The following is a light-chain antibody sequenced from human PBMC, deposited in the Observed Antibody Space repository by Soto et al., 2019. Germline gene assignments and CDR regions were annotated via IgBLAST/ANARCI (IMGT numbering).Light chain of an antibody. Sequence: QSVLTQPASVSGSPGQSITISCTGTSSDVGGYNYVSWYQQHPGKAPKLMIYEVSNRPSGVSNRFSGSKSGNTASLTISGLQAEDEADYCSSYTSSSIVYVFGTGTKPTVL. J-gene: IGLJ1*01. CDR1: SSDVGGYNY. V-gene: IGLV2-14*01. CDR2: EVS. CDR3: SSYTSSSIVYV.